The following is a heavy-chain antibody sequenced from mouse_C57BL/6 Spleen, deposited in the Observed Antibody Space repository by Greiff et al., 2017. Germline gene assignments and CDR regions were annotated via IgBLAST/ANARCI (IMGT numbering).Heavy chain of an antibody. V-gene: IGHV1-64*01. Sequence: QVQLKQSGAELVKPGASVKLSCKASGYTFTSYWMHWVKQRPGQGLEWIGMIHPNSGSTNYNEKFKSKATLTVDKSSSTAYMQLSSLTSEDSAVYYCARRGYDGYFDVWGTGTTVTVSS. CDR3: ARRGYDGYFDV. J-gene: IGHJ1*03. D-gene: IGHD2-2*01. CDR2: IHPNSGST. CDR1: GYTFTSYW.